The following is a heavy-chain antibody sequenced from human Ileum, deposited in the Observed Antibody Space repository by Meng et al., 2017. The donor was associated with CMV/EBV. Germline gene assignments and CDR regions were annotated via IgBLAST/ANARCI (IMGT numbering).Heavy chain of an antibody. V-gene: IGHV3-23*01. CDR1: GFTLYSYA. CDR3: RIQWRATRSGGMGV. CDR2: LSSSGDNT. J-gene: IGHJ6*02. D-gene: IGHD3-10*01. Sequence: GESLKISCAASGFTLYSYAMSWVRQAPGKGLEWVSTLSSSGDNTYYADSVRGRFTLYRDNSRNMLYLQMHSRRADDTAVYYCRIQWRATRSGGMGVWGQGTTVTVSS.